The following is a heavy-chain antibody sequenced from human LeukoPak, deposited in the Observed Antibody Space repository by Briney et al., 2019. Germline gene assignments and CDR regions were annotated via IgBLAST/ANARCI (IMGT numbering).Heavy chain of an antibody. V-gene: IGHV4-30-2*01. Sequence: SETLSLTCAVSGWSISSGGYTWSWIRQPPGKGLEWIGYIYHSGSTYYNPSLKSRVTISVDRSKNQFSLKLSSVTAADTAVYYCARVEGSIDAFDIWGQGTMVTVSS. CDR3: ARVEGSIDAFDI. J-gene: IGHJ3*02. CDR2: IYHSGST. CDR1: GWSISSGGYT. D-gene: IGHD1-26*01.